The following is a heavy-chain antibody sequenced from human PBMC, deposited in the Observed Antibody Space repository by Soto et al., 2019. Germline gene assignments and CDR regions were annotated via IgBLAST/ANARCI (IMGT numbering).Heavy chain of an antibody. Sequence: GGSLRLSCAASGFTFSSYGMHWVRRAPGKGLEWVAVIWYDGSNKYYADSVKGRFTISRDNSKNTLYLQMNSLRAEDTAVYYCARDLAVASIDYWGQGTLVTVSS. V-gene: IGHV3-33*01. D-gene: IGHD6-19*01. CDR1: GFTFSSYG. J-gene: IGHJ4*02. CDR2: IWYDGSNK. CDR3: ARDLAVASIDY.